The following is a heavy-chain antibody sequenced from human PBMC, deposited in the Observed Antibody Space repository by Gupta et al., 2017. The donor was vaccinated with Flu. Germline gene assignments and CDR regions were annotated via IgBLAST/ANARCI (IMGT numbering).Heavy chain of an antibody. V-gene: IGHV2-5*01. CDR1: SVTGLGMG. Sequence: SVTGLGMGIGWIRQPPGKALEWLALVYWSDDKRYSPSLESRLTITKDTSKNQVVLTLTDMDPVDTATYYCAHNTGYYYFDYWGQGTLVTVSS. CDR3: AHNTGYYYFDY. J-gene: IGHJ4*02. D-gene: IGHD3-10*01. CDR2: VYWSDDK.